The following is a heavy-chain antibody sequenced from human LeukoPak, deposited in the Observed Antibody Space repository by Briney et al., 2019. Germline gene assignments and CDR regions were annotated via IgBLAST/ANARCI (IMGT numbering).Heavy chain of an antibody. CDR2: INHSGST. CDR3: ARLKDSSGYYPYFDY. V-gene: IGHV4-34*01. CDR1: GGSFSGYY. Sequence: SETLSLTCAVYGGSFSGYYWSWIRQPPGKGLEWIGEINHSGSTNYNPSLKSRVTISVDTSKNQFSLKLSSVTAADTAVYYCARLKDSSGYYPYFDYWGQGTLVTVSS. D-gene: IGHD3-22*01. J-gene: IGHJ4*02.